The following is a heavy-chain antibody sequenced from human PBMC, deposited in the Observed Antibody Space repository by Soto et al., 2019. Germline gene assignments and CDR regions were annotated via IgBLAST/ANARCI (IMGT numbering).Heavy chain of an antibody. J-gene: IGHJ6*03. CDR3: ARARGGPEGWLRARYYYYYMDV. Sequence: ETLSLTCTVSGGSIRSYCWTWIRQPPGEGLEWIGGICNSGSTNYNPSLKSRVTISVDTPKNQFSLKLSSVTAADTAVYYCARARGGPEGWLRARYYYYYMDVWGKGTTVTVSS. D-gene: IGHD5-12*01. CDR2: ICNSGST. CDR1: GGSIRSYC. V-gene: IGHV4-59*12.